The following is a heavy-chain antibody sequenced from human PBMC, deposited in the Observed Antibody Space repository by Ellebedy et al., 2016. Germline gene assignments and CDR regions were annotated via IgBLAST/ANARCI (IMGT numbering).Heavy chain of an antibody. V-gene: IGHV1-3*01. D-gene: IGHD5-12*01. CDR1: GYTFTSYA. Sequence: ASVKVSCKASGYTFTSYAMHWVRQAPGQRLEWMGWINAGNGNTEYSQKFQGRVTITRDTSASTAYMELSSLRSEDTAVYYCARGTGYYYYYYGMDVWGQGTTVTVSS. CDR2: INAGNGNT. CDR3: ARGTGYYYYYYGMDV. J-gene: IGHJ6*02.